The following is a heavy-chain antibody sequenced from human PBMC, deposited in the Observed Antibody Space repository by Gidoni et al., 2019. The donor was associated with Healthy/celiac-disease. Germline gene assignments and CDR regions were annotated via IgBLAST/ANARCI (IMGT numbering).Heavy chain of an antibody. Sequence: EVQLVESGGGLIQPGGSLRLSCVASGLTVSSNFMSWVRQAPGKGLEWVSVSYSGGKTDYADSVKGRFTFSRDNSKNTRYLQMNSLRAEDTGVYYCARTWGYGFDIWGQGTLVTVSS. CDR1: GLTVSSNF. D-gene: IGHD7-27*01. CDR2: SYSGGKT. CDR3: ARTWGYGFDI. J-gene: IGHJ3*02. V-gene: IGHV3-53*01.